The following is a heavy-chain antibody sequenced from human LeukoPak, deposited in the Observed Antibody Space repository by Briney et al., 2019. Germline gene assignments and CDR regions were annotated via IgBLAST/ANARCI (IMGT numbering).Heavy chain of an antibody. J-gene: IGHJ5*02. Sequence: PETLSLTCTVSGGSISSYYWSWIRQPPGKGLEWIGYIYYSGSTNYNPSLKSRVTISVDTSKNQFSLKLSSVTAADTAVYYCAREAAAGYNWFDPWGQGTLVTVSS. D-gene: IGHD6-13*01. V-gene: IGHV4-59*01. CDR1: GGSISSYY. CDR2: IYYSGST. CDR3: AREAAAGYNWFDP.